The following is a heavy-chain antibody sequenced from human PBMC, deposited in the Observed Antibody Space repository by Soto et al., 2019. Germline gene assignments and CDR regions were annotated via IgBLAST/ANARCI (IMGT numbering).Heavy chain of an antibody. D-gene: IGHD2-21*02. V-gene: IGHV4-30-2*03. CDR3: ARVNVTIDL. Sequence: TSETLSLTCDVSGDTISTGGYTWAWVRQPPGKALEWIGSIHYGGNAYYSPSLTTRAIISRDTSKNRVSLELRSATAADTAVYYCARVNVTIDLWGLGTLVTVS. J-gene: IGHJ4*02. CDR2: IHYGGNA. CDR1: GDTISTGGYT.